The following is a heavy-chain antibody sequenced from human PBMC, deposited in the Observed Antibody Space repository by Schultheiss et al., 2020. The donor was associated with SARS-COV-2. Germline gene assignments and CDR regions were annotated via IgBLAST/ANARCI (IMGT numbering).Heavy chain of an antibody. CDR2: ISSSSSYI. CDR3: ASGSGYYYYGMDV. V-gene: IGHV3-21*01. J-gene: IGHJ6*02. D-gene: IGHD3-10*01. Sequence: GGSLRLSCAASGLTFSSYSMNWVRQAPGKGLEWVSSISSSSSYIYYADSVKGRFTISRDNAKNSLYLQMNSLRAEDTAVYYCASGSGYYYYGMDVWGQGTTVTVSS. CDR1: GLTFSSYS.